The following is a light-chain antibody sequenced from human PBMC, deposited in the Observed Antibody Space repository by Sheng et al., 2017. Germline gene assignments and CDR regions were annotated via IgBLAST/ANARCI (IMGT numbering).Light chain of an antibody. V-gene: IGKV1-39*01. J-gene: IGKJ3*01. CDR3: QQTFSIPFS. CDR1: QGISTY. Sequence: DIQMTQSPSSLSASVGDRVTITCRASQGISTYLNWYQQKPGTAPKLLTYAASFLESGVPSRFSGSGSGRDFTLTISSLQPEDFATYYCQQTFSIPFSFGPGTKVDIK. CDR2: AAS.